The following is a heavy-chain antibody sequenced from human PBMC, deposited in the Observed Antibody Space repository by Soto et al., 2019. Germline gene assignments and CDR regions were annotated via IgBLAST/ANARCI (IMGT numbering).Heavy chain of an antibody. CDR2: IYPGDSDT. CDR1: GYSFTSYW. Sequence: GESLKISCKGSGYSFTSYWIGWVRQMPGKGLEWMGIIYPGDSDTRYSPSFQGQVTISADKSISTAYLQWSSLKASDTAMYYCARHDSSGYYYVGWFDPWGQGTLVTVSS. D-gene: IGHD3-22*01. J-gene: IGHJ5*02. V-gene: IGHV5-51*01. CDR3: ARHDSSGYYYVGWFDP.